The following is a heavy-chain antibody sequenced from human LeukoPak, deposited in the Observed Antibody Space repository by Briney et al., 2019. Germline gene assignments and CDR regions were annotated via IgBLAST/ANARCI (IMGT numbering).Heavy chain of an antibody. CDR3: ARKGEARWLQFPVYYFDY. CDR2: INHSGST. V-gene: IGHV4-34*01. Sequence: PSETLSLTCAVYGGSFSGYYWSWIRQPPGKGLEWIGEINHSGSTNYNPSLKSRVSMSVDTSKNQFSLKLSSVTAADTAVYYCARKGEARWLQFPVYYFDYWGQGTLVTVSS. J-gene: IGHJ4*02. CDR1: GGSFSGYY. D-gene: IGHD5-24*01.